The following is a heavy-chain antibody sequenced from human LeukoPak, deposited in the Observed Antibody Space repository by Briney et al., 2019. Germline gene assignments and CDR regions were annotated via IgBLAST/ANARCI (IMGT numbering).Heavy chain of an antibody. V-gene: IGHV3-74*01. D-gene: IGHD6-13*01. J-gene: IGHJ3*02. CDR1: GFTFSSYW. CDR3: ARDGAAAGNHFGVTDAFDI. CDR2: INSDGSST. Sequence: GGSLRLSCAASGFTFSSYWMHWVRQAPGKGLVWVSRINSDGSSTSYADSVKGRFTISRDNAKNTLYLQMNSLRAEDTAVYYCARDGAAAGNHFGVTDAFDIWGQGTMVTVSS.